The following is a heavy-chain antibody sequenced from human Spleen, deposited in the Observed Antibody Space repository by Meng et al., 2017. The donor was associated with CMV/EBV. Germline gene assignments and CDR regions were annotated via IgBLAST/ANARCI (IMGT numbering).Heavy chain of an antibody. J-gene: IGHJ5*02. CDR2: INHSGST. Sequence: GSLRLSCAVYGGSFSGYYWSWIRQPPGKGLEWIGEINHSGSTNYNLSLKSRVTISVDTSKNQFSLKLSSVTAADTAVYYCARGPKFAIFGVVIKGWFDPWGQGTLVTVSS. D-gene: IGHD3-3*01. CDR3: ARGPKFAIFGVVIKGWFDP. CDR1: GGSFSGYY. V-gene: IGHV4-34*01.